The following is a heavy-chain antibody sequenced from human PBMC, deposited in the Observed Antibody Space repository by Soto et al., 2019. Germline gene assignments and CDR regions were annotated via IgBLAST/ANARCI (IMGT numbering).Heavy chain of an antibody. CDR1: GFTFSSYG. Sequence: ALRLCCAASGFTFSSYGMHWVRQAPGKGLEWVAVISYDGVNKYYADSVKGRFTISRDNSKNTLYLQMNSLRAEDTAVYYCAKDQVAAAGLYHYYYGTEIWGQGTTVSVS. V-gene: IGHV3-30*18. CDR3: AKDQVAAAGLYHYYYGTEI. D-gene: IGHD6-13*01. CDR2: ISYDGVNK. J-gene: IGHJ6*02.